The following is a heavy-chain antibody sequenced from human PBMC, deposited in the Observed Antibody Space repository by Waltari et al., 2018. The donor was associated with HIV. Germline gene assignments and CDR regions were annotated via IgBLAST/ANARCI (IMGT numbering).Heavy chain of an antibody. J-gene: IGHJ6*02. D-gene: IGHD6-13*01. CDR3: ARQPAAGLRFYGMDV. Sequence: QVQLQESGPGLVKPSETLSLTCTVSGGSISSYYWSWIRQPPGKGLEWIGYIYYSGSTNYNPSLKSRVTISVDTSKTQFSLKLSSVTAADTAVYYCARQPAAGLRFYGMDVWGQGTTVTVSS. CDR1: GGSISSYY. CDR2: IYYSGST. V-gene: IGHV4-59*08.